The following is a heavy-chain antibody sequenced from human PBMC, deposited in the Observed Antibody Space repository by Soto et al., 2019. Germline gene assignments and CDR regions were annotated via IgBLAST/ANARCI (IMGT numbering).Heavy chain of an antibody. J-gene: IGHJ1*01. V-gene: IGHV3-49*03. CDR1: GFTFGDYA. CDR2: IRSKAYGGTT. CDR3: TRSYTNYDFWSGRPQH. Sequence: PGGSLRLSCTASGFTFGDYAMSWFRQAPGKGLEWVGFIRSKAYGGTTEYAASVKGRFTISRDDSKSIAYLQMNSLKTEDTAVYYCTRSYTNYDFWSGRPQHWGQGTLVTVSS. D-gene: IGHD3-3*01.